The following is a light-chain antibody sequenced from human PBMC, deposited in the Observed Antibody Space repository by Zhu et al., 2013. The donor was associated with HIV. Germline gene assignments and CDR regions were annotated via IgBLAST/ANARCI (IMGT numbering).Light chain of an antibody. CDR3: QQYGNSPFT. V-gene: IGKV3-20*01. CDR2: GAS. Sequence: EIVLTQSPGTLSLSPGERATLSCWASQSVTSNYLAWFQRKPGQAPRLLLYGASTRATGIPDRFFGSGSGTDFSLTISRLEPEDFAVYYCQQYGNSPFTFGPGTKVDIK. CDR1: QSVTSNY. J-gene: IGKJ3*01.